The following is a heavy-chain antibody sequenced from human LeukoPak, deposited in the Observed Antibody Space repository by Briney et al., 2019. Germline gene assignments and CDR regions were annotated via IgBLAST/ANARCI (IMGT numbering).Heavy chain of an antibody. V-gene: IGHV3-30*18. CDR2: ISYDGSNK. J-gene: IGHJ4*02. CDR3: ANLGSGSPIDY. Sequence: GGSLRLSCAASGFTFSSYGMHLVRQAPGKGLEWVAVISYDGSNKYYADSVKGRFTISRDNSKNTLYLQMNSLRAEDTAVYYCANLGSGSPIDYWGQGTLVTVSS. D-gene: IGHD1-26*01. CDR1: GFTFSSYG.